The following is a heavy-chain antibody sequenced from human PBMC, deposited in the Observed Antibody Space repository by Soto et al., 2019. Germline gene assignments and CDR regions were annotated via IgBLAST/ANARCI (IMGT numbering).Heavy chain of an antibody. D-gene: IGHD6-13*01. CDR1: GGSISSGDYY. CDR2: IYYSGST. CDR3: ARQQQLADYYYYGMDV. V-gene: IGHV4-30-4*01. J-gene: IGHJ6*02. Sequence: KPSETLSLTCTVSGGSISSGDYYWSWIRQPPGKGLEWIGYIYYSGSTYYNPSLKSRVTISVDTSKNQFSLKLSSVTAADTAVYYCARQQQLADYYYYGMDVWGQGTTVTVSS.